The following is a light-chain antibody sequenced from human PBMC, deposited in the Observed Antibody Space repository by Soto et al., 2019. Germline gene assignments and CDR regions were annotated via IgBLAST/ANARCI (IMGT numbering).Light chain of an antibody. CDR1: QSVSSSY. CDR2: DAS. J-gene: IGKJ1*01. V-gene: IGKV3-20*01. CDR3: QQYGSSPPGT. Sequence: EILLTQSPGTLSLSPGERATLSCRARQSVSSSYLAWYQQKPGQAPRLLIFDASSRATGISDRFSGSGSGTDFTLTISRLEPEDFAVYYCQQYGSSPPGTFGQGTKV.